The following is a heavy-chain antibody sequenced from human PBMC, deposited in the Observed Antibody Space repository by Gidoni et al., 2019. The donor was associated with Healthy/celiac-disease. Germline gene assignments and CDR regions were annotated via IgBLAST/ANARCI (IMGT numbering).Heavy chain of an antibody. J-gene: IGHJ4*02. Sequence: EVRLVESGGGLVQPGGSLRLSCAASGFTVSSYSMNWVRQDPGKGLEWVSYISRSSSTIYYADSVKGRFTSARDNAKNLLYLQMNSLRAEDTAVYYCARDGAVAGTCGYWGQGTLVTVSS. V-gene: IGHV3-48*01. CDR3: ARDGAVAGTCGY. CDR2: ISRSSSTI. CDR1: GFTVSSYS. D-gene: IGHD6-19*01.